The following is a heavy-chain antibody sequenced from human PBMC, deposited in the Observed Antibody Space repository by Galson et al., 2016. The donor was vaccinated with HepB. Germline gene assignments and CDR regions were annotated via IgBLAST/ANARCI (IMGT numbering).Heavy chain of an antibody. CDR1: GYTFTGYF. D-gene: IGHD2-8*01. CDR2: INPNNGVT. Sequence: SVKVSCKASGYTFTGYFIHWVRRAPGQGLEWMGWINPNNGVTNYAQKFQGRVTMTRDTSTSTVSMELSSLRSEDTAVYYCARAIMTPSDNWFDPWGQGSLVTVSS. V-gene: IGHV1-2*02. J-gene: IGHJ5*02. CDR3: ARAIMTPSDNWFDP.